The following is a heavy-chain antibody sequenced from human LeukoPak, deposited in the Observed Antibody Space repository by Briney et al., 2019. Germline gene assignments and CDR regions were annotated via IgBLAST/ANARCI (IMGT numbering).Heavy chain of an antibody. CDR3: ARDATVTEFDY. D-gene: IGHD4-17*01. Sequence: ASVKVSCKASGYTFTSYAMNWVRQAPGQGLEWMGWISAYNGNTNYAQKLQGRVTMTTDTSTSTAYMELRSLRSDDTAVYYCARDATVTEFDYWGQGTLVTVSS. J-gene: IGHJ4*02. CDR1: GYTFTSYA. CDR2: ISAYNGNT. V-gene: IGHV1-18*01.